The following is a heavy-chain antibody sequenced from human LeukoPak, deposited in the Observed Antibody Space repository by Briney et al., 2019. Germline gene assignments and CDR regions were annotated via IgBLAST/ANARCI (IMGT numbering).Heavy chain of an antibody. CDR2: IVVGSGDT. D-gene: IGHD3-22*01. Sequence: ASVKVSCKASGFTFSTSAMQWVRQARGQGLEWIGWIVVGSGDTNYAQKFQERVTITRDLSPDTVYMELSSLRSEDTAVYYCEALIGTGYSIESWGQGTLVTV. J-gene: IGHJ4*02. V-gene: IGHV1-58*02. CDR1: GFTFSTSA. CDR3: EALIGTGYSIES.